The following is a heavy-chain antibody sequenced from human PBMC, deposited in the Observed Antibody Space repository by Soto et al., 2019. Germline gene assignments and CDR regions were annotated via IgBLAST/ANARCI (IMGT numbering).Heavy chain of an antibody. CDR3: ARDQLEGNWFDP. D-gene: IGHD1-1*01. Sequence: SETLSLTCTASGGSISSGGYYWSWIRQHPGKGLEWIGYIYYSGSTYYNPSLKSRVTISVDTSKNQFSLKLSSVTAADTAVYYCARDQLEGNWFDPWGQGTLVTVSS. CDR2: IYYSGST. J-gene: IGHJ5*02. CDR1: GGSISSGGYY. V-gene: IGHV4-31*03.